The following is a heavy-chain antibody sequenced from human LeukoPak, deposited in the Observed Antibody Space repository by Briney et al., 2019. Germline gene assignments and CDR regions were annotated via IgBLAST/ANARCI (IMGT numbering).Heavy chain of an antibody. V-gene: IGHV3-23*01. CDR1: GFTFSSNV. Sequence: PGGSLRLSCVASGFTFSSNVMNWVRQAPGKGLEWVSVSGTYGRTQYADSVKGRFTISRDSSKNTLYLQINSLRVEDTAVYYCAKDKGAVTGTFDYWGQGTLVTVSS. CDR3: AKDKGAVTGTFDY. J-gene: IGHJ4*02. D-gene: IGHD1-14*01. CDR2: SGTYGRT.